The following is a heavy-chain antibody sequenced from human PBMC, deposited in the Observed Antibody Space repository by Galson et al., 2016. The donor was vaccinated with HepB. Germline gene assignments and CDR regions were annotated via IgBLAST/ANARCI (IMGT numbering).Heavy chain of an antibody. CDR3: TRHISRTDTAMVYGFDP. CDR1: GFTFSGSV. Sequence: SLRLSCAASGFTFSGSVMHWVRQASGKGLEWVGRIRSKANSYTTAYAASVKGRFTISRDDSKNTAYLQMNSLKTEDTAVYYCTRHISRTDTAMVYGFDPWGQGTLVTVSS. D-gene: IGHD5-18*01. J-gene: IGHJ5*02. CDR2: IRSKANSYTT. V-gene: IGHV3-73*01.